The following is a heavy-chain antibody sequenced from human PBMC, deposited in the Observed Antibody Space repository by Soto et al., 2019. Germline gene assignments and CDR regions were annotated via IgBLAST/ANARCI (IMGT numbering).Heavy chain of an antibody. J-gene: IGHJ4*02. D-gene: IGHD3-10*01. CDR2: IIPILGIA. CDR3: ARAEGSGSSIDY. CDR1: GGTFSSYT. V-gene: IGHV1-69*02. Sequence: QVQLVQSGAEVKKPGSSVKVSCKASGGTFSSYTISWVRQAPGQGLEWMGRIIPILGIANYAQKFQGRVTITAGKSTSTAYMELSSLRSADTAVYYCARAEGSGSSIDYWGQGTLVTVSS.